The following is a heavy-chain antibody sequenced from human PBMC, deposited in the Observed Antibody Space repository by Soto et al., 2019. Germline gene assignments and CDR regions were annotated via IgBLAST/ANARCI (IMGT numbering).Heavy chain of an antibody. J-gene: IGHJ4*01. D-gene: IGHD3-10*01. CDR1: GLTFTTAW. CDR2: IKTKGEGEAT. Sequence: PYGSMRLSCAASGLTFTTAWMIGVLQDPGKGLEWVGHIKTKGEGEATNYAAPVKGRFSISRDDSTNTHSLHMNSLKSDDTAVYYCATDLPTAGSGEIDNWGRGTLLTASS. V-gene: IGHV3-15*01. CDR3: ATDLPTAGSGEIDN.